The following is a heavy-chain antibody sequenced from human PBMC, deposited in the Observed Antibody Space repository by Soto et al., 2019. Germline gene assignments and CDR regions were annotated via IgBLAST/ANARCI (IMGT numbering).Heavy chain of an antibody. V-gene: IGHV3-30*18. Sequence: QVHLVESGGGVVQPGRSLRLSCAASGFIFHNFGMHWVRQAPGKGLEWVAVISYDGGNKYYADSVKGRFTISRDNSKNTLYLQMNSLRAEDTAVYFCAKAVDITVRGVPPSDYWGQGTLVTVSS. CDR2: ISYDGGNK. J-gene: IGHJ4*02. CDR1: GFIFHNFG. D-gene: IGHD3-10*01. CDR3: AKAVDITVRGVPPSDY.